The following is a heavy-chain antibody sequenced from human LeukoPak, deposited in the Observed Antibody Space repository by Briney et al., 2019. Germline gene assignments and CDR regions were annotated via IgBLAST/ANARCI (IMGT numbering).Heavy chain of an antibody. CDR3: ARDLVVGYAPPSFDY. V-gene: IGHV1-2*02. D-gene: IGHD1-1*01. Sequence: GASVKVSCKTSGYTFTCYYIQWVRQPPGQGLEWMGWIDPKTGGTKYAQKFQGRVTMTSDTYISTVSMDLSSLRSDDTAVYYCARDLVVGYAPPSFDYWGQGTLVTVSS. CDR2: IDPKTGGT. CDR1: GYTFTCYY. J-gene: IGHJ4*02.